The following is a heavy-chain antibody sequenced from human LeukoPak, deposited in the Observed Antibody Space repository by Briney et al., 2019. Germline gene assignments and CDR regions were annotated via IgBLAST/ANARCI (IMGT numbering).Heavy chain of an antibody. CDR1: GFTFSSYA. Sequence: PGGSLRLSCAASGFTFSSYAMSWVRQAPGKGLEWVSAISGSGGSTYYADSVKGRFTISRDKSKNTLYPQMNSLRAEDTAVYYCAKDLRYSSSWYGGTDAFDIWGQGTMVTVSS. J-gene: IGHJ3*02. CDR2: ISGSGGST. V-gene: IGHV3-23*01. D-gene: IGHD6-13*01. CDR3: AKDLRYSSSWYGGTDAFDI.